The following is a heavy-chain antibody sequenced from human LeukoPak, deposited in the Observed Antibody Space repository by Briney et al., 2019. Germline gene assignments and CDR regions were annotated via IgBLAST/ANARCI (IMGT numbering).Heavy chain of an antibody. J-gene: IGHJ4*02. CDR1: GFTFSDYY. CDR3: ARDRVVPAATPRY. Sequence: PGGSLRLSCAASGFTFSDYYMSWIRQAPGKGLEWVSYISSSGSTIYYADSVKGRFTISRDNAKNSLYLQMNSLRAEDTAVYYCARDRVVPAATPRYWGQGTLVTVSS. V-gene: IGHV3-11*04. D-gene: IGHD2-2*01. CDR2: ISSSGSTI.